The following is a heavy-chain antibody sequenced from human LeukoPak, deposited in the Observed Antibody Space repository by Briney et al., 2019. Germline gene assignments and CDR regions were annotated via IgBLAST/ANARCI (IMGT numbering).Heavy chain of an antibody. CDR1: GGSISSSSYY. D-gene: IGHD6-19*01. CDR3: ARLTSSGWQDY. V-gene: IGHV4-39*01. Sequence: PSETLSLTCTVSGGSISSSSYYWGWIRQPPGKGLEWIGSIYYSGSTYYNPSLKSRVTISVDTSKNQFSLKLSSVTAADTAVYYCARLTSSGWQDYWGQGTLVIVSS. CDR2: IYYSGST. J-gene: IGHJ4*02.